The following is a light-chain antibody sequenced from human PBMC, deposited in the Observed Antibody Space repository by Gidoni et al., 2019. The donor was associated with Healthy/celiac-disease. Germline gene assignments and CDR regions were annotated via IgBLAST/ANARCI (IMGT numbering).Light chain of an antibody. CDR2: EVS. J-gene: IGLJ3*02. V-gene: IGLV2-14*01. CDR3: SSYTSSSTWV. Sequence: QSALTQPASVSGSPGQSITISCTGTSSDVGGYNYVSWYQQHPGKAPKLMIYEVSNRPSGVSNPFSGSKSGNTASLTISGVQAEDDADYYCSSYTSSSTWVFGGGTKLTVL. CDR1: SSDVGGYNY.